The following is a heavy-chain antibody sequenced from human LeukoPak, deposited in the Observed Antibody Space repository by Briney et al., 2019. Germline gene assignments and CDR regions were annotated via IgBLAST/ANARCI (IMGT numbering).Heavy chain of an antibody. V-gene: IGHV4-59*01. D-gene: IGHD3-10*01. CDR3: ARGKYGSGGSPTLFDY. Sequence: PSETLSLTCAVSGGSISSYYWSWIRQPPGRGLEWIGYIYYSGSTNYNPSLKSRVTISLDTSKNQFSLKLSSVTAADTAVYYCARGKYGSGGSPTLFDYWGQGTLVTVSS. CDR1: GGSISSYY. CDR2: IYYSGST. J-gene: IGHJ4*02.